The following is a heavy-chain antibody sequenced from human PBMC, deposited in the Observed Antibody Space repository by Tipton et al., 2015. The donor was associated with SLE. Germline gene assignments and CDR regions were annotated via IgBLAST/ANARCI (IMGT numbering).Heavy chain of an antibody. CDR3: ARDRWDYDILTGYSY. CDR1: GGSISSYY. V-gene: IGHV4-34*01. D-gene: IGHD3-9*01. J-gene: IGHJ4*02. Sequence: TLSLTCTVSGGSISSYYWSWIRQPPGKGLEWIGEINHSGSTNYNPSLKSRVTISVDTSKNQFSLKLSSVTAADTAVYYCARDRWDYDILTGYSYWGQGTLVTVSS. CDR2: INHSGST.